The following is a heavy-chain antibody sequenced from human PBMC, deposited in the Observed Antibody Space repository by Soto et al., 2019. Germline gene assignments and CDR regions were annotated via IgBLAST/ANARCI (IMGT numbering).Heavy chain of an antibody. CDR3: ARGILPSQWPGTWFDY. J-gene: IGHJ4*02. V-gene: IGHV6-1*01. CDR1: GDSVSSNSAA. CDR2: TYYRSKWYN. Sequence: KQSQTLSLTCAISGDSVSSNSAAWNWIRQSPSRGLEWLGRTYYRSKWYNDYAVSVKSRITINPDTSKNQFSLQLNSVTPEDTAVYYCARGILPSQWPGTWFDYWGQGTLVTVSS. D-gene: IGHD6-19*01.